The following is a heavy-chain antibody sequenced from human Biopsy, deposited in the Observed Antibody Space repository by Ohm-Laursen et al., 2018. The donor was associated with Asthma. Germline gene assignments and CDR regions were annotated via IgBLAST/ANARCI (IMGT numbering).Heavy chain of an antibody. CDR1: GFSFSNFA. V-gene: IGHV3-30*01. Sequence: SLRLSCAASGFSFSNFAIHWVRQAPGKGLEWVGVISKDASTQDYADSVKGRFTIARDNSKNTVYLQMNSLRAEDTAVYYCATGYSGSDRIVYYYSGMEVWGQGTTVTVSS. CDR3: ATGYSGSDRIVYYYSGMEV. D-gene: IGHD5-12*01. J-gene: IGHJ6*02. CDR2: ISKDASTQ.